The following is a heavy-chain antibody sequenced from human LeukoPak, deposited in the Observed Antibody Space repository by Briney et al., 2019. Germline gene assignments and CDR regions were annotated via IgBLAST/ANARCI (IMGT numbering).Heavy chain of an antibody. V-gene: IGHV3-23*01. CDR1: GFTFSGCA. D-gene: IGHD2/OR15-2a*01. CDR3: AKYYTQTRTYFDY. J-gene: IGHJ4*02. Sequence: PGGSLRLSCAASGFTFSGCAMSWVRQAPGKGLEWVSAISGSGGSTYYADSVKGRSTISRDNSKNTLYLQMYSLTAEDTAVYYCAKYYTQTRTYFDYWGQGTLVTVSS. CDR2: ISGSGGST.